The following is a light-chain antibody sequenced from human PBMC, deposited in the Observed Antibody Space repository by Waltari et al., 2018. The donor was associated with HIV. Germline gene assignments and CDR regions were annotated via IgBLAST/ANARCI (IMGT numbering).Light chain of an antibody. CDR3: QPYGSGV. J-gene: IGLJ3*02. V-gene: IGLV2-14*03. Sequence: QPALTQPASVSGSPGETITISCTGTSSNVGGYTFVTWYQQHPGKAPKLLIRDVTKRLRGISDRCTASKSGNTAYLTISGLQSEDEAVYYCQPYGSGVFGPGTKLTV. CDR1: SSNVGGYTF. CDR2: DVT.